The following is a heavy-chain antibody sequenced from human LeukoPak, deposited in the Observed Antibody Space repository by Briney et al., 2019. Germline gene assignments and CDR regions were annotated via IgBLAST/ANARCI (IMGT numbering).Heavy chain of an antibody. J-gene: IGHJ4*02. CDR3: AKDTDPPLFREKNYFDY. Sequence: PGGSLRLSCAASGFTFTKYAMSWVRKAAGKGLEWVSAIGGSGSKTFYADSVKGRFTISRDNSKKTLYLQMNSLRADDTAAYFSAKDTDPPLFREKNYFDYWGQGTLVTVSS. CDR1: GFTFTKYA. D-gene: IGHD3-10*01. V-gene: IGHV3-23*01. CDR2: IGGSGSKT.